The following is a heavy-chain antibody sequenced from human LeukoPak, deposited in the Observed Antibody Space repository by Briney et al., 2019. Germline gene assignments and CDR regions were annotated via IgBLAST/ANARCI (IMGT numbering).Heavy chain of an antibody. V-gene: IGHV4-31*03. CDR3: ARDRSIAAAGGAFDI. J-gene: IGHJ3*02. Sequence: PSRTLSLTCTVSGGSISSGGYYWSWIRQHPGKGLEWIGYIYYSGSTNYNPSLKSRVTISVDTSKNQFSLKLSSVTAADTAVYYCARDRSIAAAGGAFDIWGQGTMVTVSS. CDR1: GGSISSGGYY. D-gene: IGHD6-13*01. CDR2: IYYSGST.